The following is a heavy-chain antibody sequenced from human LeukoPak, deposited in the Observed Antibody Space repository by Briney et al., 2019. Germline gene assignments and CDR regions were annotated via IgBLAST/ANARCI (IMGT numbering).Heavy chain of an antibody. J-gene: IGHJ4*02. CDR3: ARSGKIYFDWLLDY. Sequence: GGSLRLSCAASGFTLSSYSMNWVRQAPGKGLEWVSSISSSSSYIYYADSVKGRFTISWDNAKKSLYLQMNSLRAEDTAVYYCARSGKIYFDWLLDYWGQGTLVTVSS. V-gene: IGHV3-21*01. CDR1: GFTLSSYS. D-gene: IGHD3-9*01. CDR2: ISSSSSYI.